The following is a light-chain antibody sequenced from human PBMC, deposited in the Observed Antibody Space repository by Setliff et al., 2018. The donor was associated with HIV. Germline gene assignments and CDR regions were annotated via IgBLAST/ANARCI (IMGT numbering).Light chain of an antibody. CDR1: NIGTKS. V-gene: IGLV3-21*04. CDR3: QVWDSRSHHFV. Sequence: SYELIQSPSVSVAPGKTARITCGGYNIGTKSVHWYQEKSGQAPVLVIYNDSDRPSGIPERFSGSNSGNTATLTISRVEAGDEADFYCQVWDSRSHHFVFGTGTKVTVL. J-gene: IGLJ1*01. CDR2: NDS.